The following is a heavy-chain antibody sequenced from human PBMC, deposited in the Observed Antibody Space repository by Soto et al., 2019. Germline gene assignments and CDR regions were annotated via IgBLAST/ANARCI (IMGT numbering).Heavy chain of an antibody. CDR2: ILVGSGQT. CDR3: AAISSGYYRVFDY. Sequence: ASTPVSCTESGPTFTSATVNWVRQARGQPPEWIGWILVGSGQTNYAQKFQGRVAITRDMSTYTAYLELNSLRSDDTAVYYCAAISSGYYRVFDYWGQGTPVTVSS. J-gene: IGHJ4*02. D-gene: IGHD3-22*01. V-gene: IGHV1-58*01. CDR1: GPTFTSAT.